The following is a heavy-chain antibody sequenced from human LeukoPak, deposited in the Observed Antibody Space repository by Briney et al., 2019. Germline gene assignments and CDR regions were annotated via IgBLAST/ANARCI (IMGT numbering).Heavy chain of an antibody. CDR2: IYSGGST. J-gene: IGHJ3*02. CDR3: ARDSAQGGSDAFDI. CDR1: GFTVSSNY. Sequence: GGSLRLSCAASGFTVSSNYMSLVRQAPRKGLEWVSVIYSGGSTYYADSVKGRFTISRDNSKNTLYLQMNSLRAEDTAVYYCARDSAQGGSDAFDIWGQGTMVTVSS. D-gene: IGHD2-15*01. V-gene: IGHV3-53*01.